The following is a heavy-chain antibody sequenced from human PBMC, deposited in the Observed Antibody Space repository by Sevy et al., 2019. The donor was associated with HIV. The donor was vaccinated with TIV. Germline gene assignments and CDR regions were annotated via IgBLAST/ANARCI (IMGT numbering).Heavy chain of an antibody. J-gene: IGHJ3*02. CDR3: ARHCSSASCSHAFDI. CDR1: GGSFSGYY. V-gene: IGHV4-34*01. Sequence: SETLSLTCAVYGGSFSGYYWSWIRQPPGKGLEWVGEINHSGSTNYNPSLKSRLTISVDTSKNQFSLKLSSVTAADTAVYYCARHCSSASCSHAFDIWGQGTMVTVSS. D-gene: IGHD2-2*01. CDR2: INHSGST.